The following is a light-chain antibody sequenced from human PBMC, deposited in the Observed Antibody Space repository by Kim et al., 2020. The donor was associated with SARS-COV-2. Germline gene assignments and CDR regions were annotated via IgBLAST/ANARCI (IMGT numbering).Light chain of an antibody. CDR3: QQFRFYPPT. J-gene: IGKJ4*01. CDR2: AAS. V-gene: IGKV1-16*01. Sequence: ASVGDRVTITCRASQDISNHLAWFQQIPGKAPKPLIYAASNLQGGVPARFGGSGSGTQFTLTIGSLQPEDVATYYCQQFRFYPPTFGGGTKVEIK. CDR1: QDISNH.